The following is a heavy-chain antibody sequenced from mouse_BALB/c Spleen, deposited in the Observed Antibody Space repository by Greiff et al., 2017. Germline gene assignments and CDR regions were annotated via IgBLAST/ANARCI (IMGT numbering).Heavy chain of an antibody. CDR3: ARSRTGYAMDY. CDR1: GFTFSSFG. Sequence: EVMLVESGGGLVQPGGSRKLSCAASGFTFSSFGMHWVRQAPEKGLEWVAYISSGSSTIYYADTVKGRFTISRDNPKNTLFLQMTSLRSEDTAMYYCARSRTGYAMDYWGQGTSVTVSS. J-gene: IGHJ4*01. V-gene: IGHV5-17*02. CDR2: ISSGSSTI. D-gene: IGHD4-1*01.